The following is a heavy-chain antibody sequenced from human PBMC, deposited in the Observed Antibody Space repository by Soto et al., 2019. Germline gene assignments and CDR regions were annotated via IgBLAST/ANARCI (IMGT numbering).Heavy chain of an antibody. V-gene: IGHV4-59*01. CDR3: VRSGHTFGGVI. Sequence: PSETLSPTCTVSAASMSDYYGTWIRQPPGRGLEWIGFMHSIENANSSSSLKARPTISVDTYKNQFSLILTYVTAEDTAVYYCVRSGHTFGGVIWGQGTLVTVSS. CDR2: MHSIENA. D-gene: IGHD3-16*01. CDR1: AASMSDYY. J-gene: IGHJ4*02.